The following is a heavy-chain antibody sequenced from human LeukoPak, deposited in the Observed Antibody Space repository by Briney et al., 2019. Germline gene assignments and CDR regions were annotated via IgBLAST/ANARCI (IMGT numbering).Heavy chain of an antibody. V-gene: IGHV3-30-3*01. J-gene: IGHJ4*02. CDR2: ISYDGSNK. CDR3: ARDAFNSGSYYPYY. Sequence: PGGSLRLSCAASGFTFSSYAMHWVRQAPGKGLEWVVIISYDGSNKYYADSVKGRFTISRDNSKNTLYLQMNSLRAEDTAVCYCARDAFNSGSYYPYYWGQGTLVTVSS. D-gene: IGHD1-26*01. CDR1: GFTFSSYA.